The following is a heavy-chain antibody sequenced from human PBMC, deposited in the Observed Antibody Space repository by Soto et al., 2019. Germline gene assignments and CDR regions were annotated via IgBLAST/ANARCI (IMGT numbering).Heavy chain of an antibody. J-gene: IGHJ6*03. CDR2: INHSGST. Sequence: QVQLQQWGAGLLKPSETLSLTCAVYGGSFSGYYWSWIRQPPGKGLEWIGEINHSGSTNYNPSLKSRVTITVDTSKNQFPLKLSSVTAADTAVYYCARGETGTLLLAGRDYYYYYMDVWGKGTTVTVSS. V-gene: IGHV4-34*01. CDR3: ARGETGTLLLAGRDYYYYYMDV. CDR1: GGSFSGYY. D-gene: IGHD1-7*01.